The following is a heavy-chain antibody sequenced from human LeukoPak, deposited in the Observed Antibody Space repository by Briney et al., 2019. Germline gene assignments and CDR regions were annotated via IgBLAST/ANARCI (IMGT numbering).Heavy chain of an antibody. Sequence: ASVKVSCKASGYTFISYGISWVRQARGQGLEWMGWISAYNGNTNYAQKLQGRVTMTTDTYTSKAYMERRSLRSDDTAVYYCARDRGTYSSGEYFDYWGQGTLVTVSS. CDR3: ARDRGTYSSGEYFDY. CDR1: GYTFISYG. V-gene: IGHV1-18*04. D-gene: IGHD6-19*01. CDR2: ISAYNGNT. J-gene: IGHJ4*02.